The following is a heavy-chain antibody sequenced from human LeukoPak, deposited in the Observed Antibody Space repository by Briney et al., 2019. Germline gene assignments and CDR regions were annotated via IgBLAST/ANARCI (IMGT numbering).Heavy chain of an antibody. V-gene: IGHV4-39*07. J-gene: IGHJ4*02. CDR1: GGSISSSSYY. Sequence: SETLSLTCTVSGGSISSSSYYWGWIRQPPGKGLEWIGSIYYSGSTYYNPSLKSRVTISVDTSKNQFSLKLSSVTAADTAVYYCARDLRYYGSGSYYTVGGDYWGRGTLVTVSS. D-gene: IGHD3-10*01. CDR3: ARDLRYYGSGSYYTVGGDY. CDR2: IYYSGST.